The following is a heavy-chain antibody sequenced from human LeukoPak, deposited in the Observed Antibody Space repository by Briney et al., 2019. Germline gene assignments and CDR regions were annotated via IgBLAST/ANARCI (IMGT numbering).Heavy chain of an antibody. Sequence: SETLSLTCTVSGGSISSYYWSWIRQPPGKGLEWIGYIYYSGSTSYNPSLKSRVTISVDTSKNQFSLKLSSVTAADTAVYYCARAVRGYCSSTSCLRDLDYYYMDVWGKGTTVTVSS. J-gene: IGHJ6*03. D-gene: IGHD2-2*01. CDR3: ARAVRGYCSSTSCLRDLDYYYMDV. V-gene: IGHV4-59*01. CDR2: IYYSGST. CDR1: GGSISSYY.